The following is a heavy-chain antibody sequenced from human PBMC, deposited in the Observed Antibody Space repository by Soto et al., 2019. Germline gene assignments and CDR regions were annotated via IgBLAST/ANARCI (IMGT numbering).Heavy chain of an antibody. Sequence: QVQLVQSGAEVKKPGSSVKVSCKASGGTFSSYAISWVRQAPGQGLEWMGGIIPIFGTANYAQKFQGRVKITADESTGTGHMELSSLRSEDTAVDYCAKGRERALVVVITPVHYWYFDLWGRGTLVTVSS. V-gene: IGHV1-69*12. D-gene: IGHD3-22*01. CDR2: IIPIFGTA. CDR3: AKGRERALVVVITPVHYWYFDL. J-gene: IGHJ2*01. CDR1: GGTFSSYA.